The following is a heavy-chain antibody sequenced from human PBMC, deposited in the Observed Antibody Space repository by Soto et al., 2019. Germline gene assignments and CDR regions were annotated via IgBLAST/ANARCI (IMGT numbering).Heavy chain of an antibody. CDR1: GFTFSSYS. D-gene: IGHD3-22*01. CDR2: ISSSSSTI. Sequence: GGSLRLSCAASGFTFSSYSMNWVRQAPGKGLEWVSYISSSSSTIYYADSVKGRFTISRDNAKNSLYLQMNSLRDEDTAVYYCARDPSYYYDSSGYPDPRFDYWGQGTLVTVSS. V-gene: IGHV3-48*02. J-gene: IGHJ4*02. CDR3: ARDPSYYYDSSGYPDPRFDY.